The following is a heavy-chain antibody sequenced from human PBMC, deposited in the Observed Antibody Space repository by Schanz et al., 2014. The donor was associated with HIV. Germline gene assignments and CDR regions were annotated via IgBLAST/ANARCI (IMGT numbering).Heavy chain of an antibody. CDR2: ISPSGNRT. Sequence: VQLVESGGGVVQPGRSLRLSCAASGFTFANYAMNWVRQSPGKGLEWVSTISPSGNRTYYSDSVRGRFTFARDNSKNTLFLQMNSLRGEDTAVYYCARVANWDYYGMDVWGRGTTVTVSS. V-gene: IGHV3-23*04. D-gene: IGHD3-16*01. J-gene: IGHJ6*02. CDR3: ARVANWDYYGMDV. CDR1: GFTFANYA.